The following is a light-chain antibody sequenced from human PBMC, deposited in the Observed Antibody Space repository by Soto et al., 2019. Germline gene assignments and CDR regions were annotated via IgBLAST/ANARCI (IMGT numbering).Light chain of an antibody. J-gene: IGKJ1*01. CDR1: QSVASD. CDR2: DAS. V-gene: IGKV3-15*01. CDR3: QQYNYWPQT. Sequence: EIVMTQSPATLSVSPGERATLSCRANQSVASDFAWYQQKPGQAPTLLIYDASTRASGVPARFSGRGSGTECTHTISSLQSEDFAVYYCQQYNYWPQTSGQGTKVEI.